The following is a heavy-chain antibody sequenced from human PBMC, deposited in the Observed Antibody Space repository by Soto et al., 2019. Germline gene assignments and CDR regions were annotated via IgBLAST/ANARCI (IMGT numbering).Heavy chain of an antibody. D-gene: IGHD3-10*01. CDR3: AKKGYYPSGKINLFDS. Sequence: SETLSLTCAVSGYSINSDYYWGWIRQPPGKGLEWIGSVDHSGRTYYSPSLRSRLTIFIDTSKNQFSLGLTSVTAADTAMYFCAKKGYYPSGKINLFDSWGPGTLVTVSS. V-gene: IGHV4-38-2*01. CDR1: GYSINSDYY. CDR2: VDHSGRT. J-gene: IGHJ4*02.